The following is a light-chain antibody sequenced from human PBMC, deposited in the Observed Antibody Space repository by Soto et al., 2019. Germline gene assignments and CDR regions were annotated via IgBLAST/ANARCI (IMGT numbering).Light chain of an antibody. CDR1: SSDVGGYNY. V-gene: IGLV2-14*03. CDR3: SSYTSSSTYV. Sequence: QSALTQPASVSGSPGQSITTSCNGTSSDVGGYNYVSWYQQHPGKAPKLMIYDVTNRPSGVSNRFSGSKSGYTASLTISGLQAEDEADYYCSSYTSSSTYVFGTGTKVTVL. J-gene: IGLJ1*01. CDR2: DVT.